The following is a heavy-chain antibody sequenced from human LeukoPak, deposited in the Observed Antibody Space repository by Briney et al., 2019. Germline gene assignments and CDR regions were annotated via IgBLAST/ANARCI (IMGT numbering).Heavy chain of an antibody. CDR2: IYHSGST. D-gene: IGHD6-13*01. V-gene: IGHV4-4*02. CDR1: GGSISSSNW. J-gene: IGHJ4*02. Sequence: SGTLSLTCAVSGGSISSSNWWSWVRQPPGKGLEWIGEIYHSGSTNYNPSLKSRVAISVDKSKNQFSLKLSSVTAADTAVYYCARGVAAAGTCFDYWGQGTLVTVSS. CDR3: ARGVAAAGTCFDY.